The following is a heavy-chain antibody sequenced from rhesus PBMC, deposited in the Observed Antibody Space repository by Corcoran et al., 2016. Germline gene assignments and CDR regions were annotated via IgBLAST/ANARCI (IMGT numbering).Heavy chain of an antibody. J-gene: IGHJ5-1*01. V-gene: IGHV3-54*02. CDR2: ISSDGSNK. CDR3: SRFDV. CDR1: GCIFNIYG. Sequence: EGQMVESGGDLVQPGGSLRLSCAAPGCIFNIYGIHWVRRAPGKGLEWVAVISSDGSNKQYADSVRDRFTISRDNSRNIVYLQMNNLKLEDTAVYYCSRFDVWGPGVLVIVSS.